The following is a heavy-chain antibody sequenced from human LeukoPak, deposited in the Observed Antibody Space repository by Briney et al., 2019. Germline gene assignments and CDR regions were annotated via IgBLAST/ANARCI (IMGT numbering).Heavy chain of an antibody. CDR2: IYSGGST. CDR1: GFTVSSNY. CDR3: AKGGSPCGGDCYLYYYYYMDV. J-gene: IGHJ6*03. Sequence: PGGSLRLSCAASGFTVSSNYMSWVRQAPGKGLEWVSVIYSGGSTYYADSVKGRFTISRDDSKNTLYLQMNSLRAEDTAVYYCAKGGSPCGGDCYLYYYYYMDVWGKGTTVTISS. D-gene: IGHD2-21*02. V-gene: IGHV3-53*01.